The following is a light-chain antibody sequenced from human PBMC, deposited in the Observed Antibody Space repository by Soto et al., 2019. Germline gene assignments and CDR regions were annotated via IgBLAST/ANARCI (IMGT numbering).Light chain of an antibody. CDR3: MQALQTPFT. CDR2: LGS. J-gene: IGKJ3*01. V-gene: IGKV2-28*01. Sequence: DIVMTQSPLSLPVTPGEPASISCRSSQSLLHSNGYNYLDWYLQKTGQSPQLLIYLGSNRSSGVAYRFSGSGSGTDFTLKISRVEAEDVGVYYCMQALQTPFTFGPGTKVDI. CDR1: QSLLHSNGYNY.